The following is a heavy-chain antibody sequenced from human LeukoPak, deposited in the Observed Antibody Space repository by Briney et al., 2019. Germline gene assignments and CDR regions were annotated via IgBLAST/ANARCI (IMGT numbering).Heavy chain of an antibody. CDR3: ARDATPQYSTGWLYFDD. V-gene: IGHV1-46*01. J-gene: IGHJ4*02. CDR1: GFTFINYY. Sequence: ASVKVSCKASGFTFINYYMHWVRQAPGQGLEWLGIINLSGGSTHYPQKFQDRVTMTRDTSTSTVYMELSSLRSEDTAVYYCARDATPQYSTGWLYFDDWGQGTLVTVSS. CDR2: INLSGGST. D-gene: IGHD6-19*01.